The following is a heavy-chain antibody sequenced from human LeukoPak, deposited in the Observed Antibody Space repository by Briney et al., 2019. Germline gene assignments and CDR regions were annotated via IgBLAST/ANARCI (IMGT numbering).Heavy chain of an antibody. V-gene: IGHV4-39*07. CDR3: ARDYARGTGDY. CDR2: VSYGAST. Sequence: PSETLSLTCTVSDDSISSSNYYWGWIRQPPGQGLEWIGSVSYGASTHYNPSLKSRVTLSLDTPKNQFSLKLSSVTAADTAVYYCARDYARGTGDYWGQGTLVTVSS. CDR1: DDSISSSNYY. D-gene: IGHD3-16*01. J-gene: IGHJ4*02.